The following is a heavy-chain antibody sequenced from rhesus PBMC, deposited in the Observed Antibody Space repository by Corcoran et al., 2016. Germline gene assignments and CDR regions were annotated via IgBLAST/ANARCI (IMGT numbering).Heavy chain of an antibody. V-gene: IGHV4-165*01. CDR2: ISDSSGST. D-gene: IGHD4-29*01. J-gene: IGHJ4*01. Sequence: QVQLQESGPGLVKPSETLSLTCAVSGGSFIGYYWGWIRPSPVKGLEWIAYISDSSGSTNYNPSLKSRVTISIDTSRNQFSLRLSPVTTVDTAVYYCARGYGTNYNFDYWGPGVLVTVSS. CDR1: GGSFIGYY. CDR3: ARGYGTNYNFDY.